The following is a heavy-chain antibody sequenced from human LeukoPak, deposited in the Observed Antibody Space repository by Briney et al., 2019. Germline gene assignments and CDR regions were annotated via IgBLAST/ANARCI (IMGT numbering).Heavy chain of an antibody. D-gene: IGHD3-22*01. J-gene: IGHJ4*02. V-gene: IGHV4-31*11. CDR1: GGSFSGYY. Sequence: PSETLSLTCAVYGGSFSGYYWSWIRQHPGKGLEWIGYIYYSGSTYYNPSLKSRVTISVDTSKNQFSLKLSSVTAADTAVYHCARLYYYDSSGYSYDYWGQGTLVTVSS. CDR3: ARLYYYDSSGYSYDY. CDR2: IYYSGST.